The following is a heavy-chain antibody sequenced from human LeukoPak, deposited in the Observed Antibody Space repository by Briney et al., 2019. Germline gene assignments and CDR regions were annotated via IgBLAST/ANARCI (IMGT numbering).Heavy chain of an antibody. V-gene: IGHV3-11*03. CDR1: GFTFSDYN. J-gene: IGHJ4*02. CDR2: ISSSRSTT. Sequence: GGSLRLSCAPSGFTFSDYNMNWVRQAPGKGLEWVSHISSSRSTTNYADSVKGRFTISRDNAKNSLYLQMNSLRAEDTAVYYCVDSGSVFDYWGQGTLVTVSS. D-gene: IGHD1-26*01. CDR3: VDSGSVFDY.